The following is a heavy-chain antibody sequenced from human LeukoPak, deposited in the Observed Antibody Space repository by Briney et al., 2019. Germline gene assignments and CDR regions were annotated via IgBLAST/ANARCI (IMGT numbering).Heavy chain of an antibody. CDR3: ARDNSGVFDY. Sequence: NPSETLSLTCTVAGGFISSGGYYWSWIRQFPGESLEWIGYIYYTGTTYYNPSLKTRVTLSVDTSKNQFSLRLSSVTAADTAVYYCARDNSGVFDYWAQGTLVTVSS. D-gene: IGHD3-10*01. V-gene: IGHV4-31*03. CDR1: GGFISSGGYY. CDR2: IYYTGTT. J-gene: IGHJ4*02.